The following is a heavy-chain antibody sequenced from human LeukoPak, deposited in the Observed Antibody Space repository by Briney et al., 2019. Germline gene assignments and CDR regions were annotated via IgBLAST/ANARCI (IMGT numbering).Heavy chain of an antibody. CDR1: GYSISSGYY. CDR2: IYHSGST. D-gene: IGHD2-21*01. V-gene: IGHV4-38-2*02. J-gene: IGHJ4*02. CDR3: ARIPKFYGGYYFDY. Sequence: PSETLSLTCTVSGYSISSGYYWGWIRQPPGKGLEWIGSIYHSGSTYYNPSLKSRVTISVDTSKNQFSLKLSSVTAADTAVYYCARIPKFYGGYYFDYWGQGTLVTVSS.